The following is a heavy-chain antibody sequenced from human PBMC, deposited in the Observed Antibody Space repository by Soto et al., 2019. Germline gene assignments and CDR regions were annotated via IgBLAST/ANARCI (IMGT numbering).Heavy chain of an antibody. V-gene: IGHV3-21*01. CDR3: SGCSGGACHQNYGMDV. CDR1: GFTFSSCT. D-gene: IGHD2-15*01. J-gene: IGHJ6*02. Sequence: EVHLVESGGGLVKPGGSLRLSCAVSGFTFSSCTMNWVRQAPGKGLEWVSSISLSTSHIYYADSVKGRFTISRDNAKNSLFLQMNSLRVEDTAVYYCSGCSGGACHQNYGMDVWGQGTTVTVSS. CDR2: ISLSTSHI.